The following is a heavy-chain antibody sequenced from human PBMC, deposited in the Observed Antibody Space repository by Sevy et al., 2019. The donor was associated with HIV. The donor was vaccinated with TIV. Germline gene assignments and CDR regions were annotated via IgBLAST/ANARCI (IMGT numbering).Heavy chain of an antibody. CDR1: GFIFGDYG. D-gene: IGHD1-26*01. Sequence: GGSLRLSCTASGFIFGDYGMSWVRQAPGKGLEWIAFFKSKIHGGTTENAASVKGRFTISRDDSKNIVDLQMSNLKTEDTVVYYCTRWSGSQSIFDYWGQGTLVAVSS. J-gene: IGHJ4*02. CDR2: FKSKIHGGTT. CDR3: TRWSGSQSIFDY. V-gene: IGHV3-49*04.